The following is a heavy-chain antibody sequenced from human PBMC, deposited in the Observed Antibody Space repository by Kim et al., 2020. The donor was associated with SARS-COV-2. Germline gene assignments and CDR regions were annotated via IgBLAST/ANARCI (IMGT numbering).Heavy chain of an antibody. D-gene: IGHD6-6*01. Sequence: GGSLRLSCAASGFTFSNYSMNWVRQAPGKGLEWVSDISSSSKNRDYADSVKGRFTISRDDAKNSLYLQMNSLRGEDSAVYYCARDTTSSSDPFDYWGQGTLVTVSS. CDR2: ISSSSKNR. CDR1: GFTFSNYS. CDR3: ARDTTSSSDPFDY. V-gene: IGHV3-48*01. J-gene: IGHJ4*02.